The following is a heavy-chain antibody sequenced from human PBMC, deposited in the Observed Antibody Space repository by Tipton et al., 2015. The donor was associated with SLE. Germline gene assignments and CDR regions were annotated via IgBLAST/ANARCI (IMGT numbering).Heavy chain of an antibody. J-gene: IGHJ3*02. V-gene: IGHV4-31*03. Sequence: TLSLTCTVSGGSISSGGYYWSWIRQHPGKGLEWIGYIYYSGSTYYNPSLKSRVTISVDTSKNQFSLKLSSVTAADTAVYYCARGGKTDFWSGYRVAFDIWGQGTMVTVSS. CDR2: IYYSGST. CDR3: ARGGKTDFWSGYRVAFDI. CDR1: GGSISSGGYY. D-gene: IGHD3-3*01.